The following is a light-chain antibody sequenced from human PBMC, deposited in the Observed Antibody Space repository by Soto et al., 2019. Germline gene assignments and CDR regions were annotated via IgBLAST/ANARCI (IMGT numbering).Light chain of an antibody. J-gene: IGKJ1*01. CDR2: DAS. V-gene: IGKV1-5*01. CDR1: QSISSW. CDR3: QQYNSYPWT. Sequence: DIQMTQSPSTLSASVGDRFPITCLASQSISSWLAWYQQKPGKAPKLLIYDASSLESGVPSRFSGSGSGTEFTLTISSLQPDDFANYYCQQYNSYPWTFGQGTKVDIK.